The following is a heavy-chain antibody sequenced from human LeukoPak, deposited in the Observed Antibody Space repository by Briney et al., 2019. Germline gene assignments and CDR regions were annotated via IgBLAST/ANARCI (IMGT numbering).Heavy chain of an antibody. V-gene: IGHV3-21*04. CDR2: ISSSSSYI. CDR1: GFTFSSYS. J-gene: IGHJ3*02. CDR3: ARDPNGDYIGAFDM. D-gene: IGHD4-17*01. Sequence: GGSLRLSCAASGFTFSSYSMNWVRQAPGKGLEWVSSISSSSSYIYYADSVKGRFTISRDNSKYTLILQMNSLRAEDTAVYYCARDPNGDYIGAFDMWGPGTMVTVSS.